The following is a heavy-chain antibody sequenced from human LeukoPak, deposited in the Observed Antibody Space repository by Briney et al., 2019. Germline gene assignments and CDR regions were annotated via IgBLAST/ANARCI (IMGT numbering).Heavy chain of an antibody. Sequence: SETLSLTCTVSGGSITSSGYYWGWIRQPPGKGLEWIGSIYYSGSTYYNPSLKSRVTISVDTSKNQFSLKLSSVTAADTAVYYCARGSSSAYGYWGQGTLVTVSS. CDR1: GGSITSSGYY. CDR3: ARGSSSAYGY. CDR2: IYYSGST. J-gene: IGHJ4*02. D-gene: IGHD6-6*01. V-gene: IGHV4-39*01.